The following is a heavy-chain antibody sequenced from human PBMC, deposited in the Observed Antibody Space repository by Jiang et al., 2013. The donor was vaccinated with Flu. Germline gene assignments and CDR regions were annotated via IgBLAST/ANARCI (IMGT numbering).Heavy chain of an antibody. CDR3: AKDSGGGAAYFDF. Sequence: GAEVKKPGASVKLSCKASGYTFIYSAVHWVRQAPGQRLEWMGWINAGNGNTKYSQKFQGRVAITRDTSASTAYMELSSLRSEDTAIYYCAKDSGGGAAYFDFWGRGTLVTVSS. CDR1: GYTFIYSA. CDR2: INAGNGNT. V-gene: IGHV1-3*01. J-gene: IGHJ4*02. D-gene: IGHD2-15*01.